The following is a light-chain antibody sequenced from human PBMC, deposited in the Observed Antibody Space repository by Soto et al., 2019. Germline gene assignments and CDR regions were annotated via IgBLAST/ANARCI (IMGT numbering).Light chain of an antibody. CDR3: SSYTSSSTPYV. Sequence: QSVLTQPASVSGSPGQSITISCTGTSSDVGAYNYVSWYQQHPGKAPKLMIYDVSNRPSGVSNRFSGSKSGNTASPTISGLQAEDEADYYCSSYTSSSTPYVFGTGTKVTVL. CDR2: DVS. J-gene: IGLJ1*01. V-gene: IGLV2-14*01. CDR1: SSDVGAYNY.